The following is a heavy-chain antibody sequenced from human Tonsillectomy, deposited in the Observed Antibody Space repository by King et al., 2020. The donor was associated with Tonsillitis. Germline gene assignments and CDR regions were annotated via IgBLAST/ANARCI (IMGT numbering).Heavy chain of an antibody. Sequence: VQLVESGGGLVQPGGSLRLSCAASGFTFSSYWMHWVRQAPGKGLVWVSRINSDGSSTSYADSVKGRFTISRDNAKNTLYLQMNSLRDEDTAVYYCARAVITMVRGVIIPGTRFIDYWGQGTLVTVSS. V-gene: IGHV3-74*01. CDR2: INSDGSST. J-gene: IGHJ4*02. CDR1: GFTFSSYW. CDR3: ARAVITMVRGVIIPGTRFIDY. D-gene: IGHD3-10*01.